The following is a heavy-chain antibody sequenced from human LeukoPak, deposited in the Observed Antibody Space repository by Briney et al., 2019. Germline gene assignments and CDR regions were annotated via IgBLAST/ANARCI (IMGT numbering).Heavy chain of an antibody. J-gene: IGHJ4*02. D-gene: IGHD1-26*01. Sequence: SETLSLTCAVYGGSFSGYYCSWIRQPPGKGLEWNGEINHSGSTNYNPSLKSRVTISVDTSKNQFSLKLDSVTASDTAVYWCARGSVGANLHYWGQGALVTVSS. CDR3: ARGSVGANLHY. CDR1: GGSFSGYY. CDR2: INHSGST. V-gene: IGHV4-34*01.